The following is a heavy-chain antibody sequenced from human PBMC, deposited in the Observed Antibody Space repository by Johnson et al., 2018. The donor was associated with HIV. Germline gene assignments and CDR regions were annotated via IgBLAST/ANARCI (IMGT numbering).Heavy chain of an antibody. CDR2: INWNGGST. D-gene: IGHD4-17*01. V-gene: IGHV3-20*04. CDR3: ARPSVTTRDAFDI. Sequence: VQLVESGGGLVQPGGSLRLSCAASGFTFSSYAMSWVRQAPGKGLEWVSAINWNGGSTGYAVSVQGRFTISRDKPKHSLYLQMNSMRAEDTALYYCARPSVTTRDAFDIWGQGTMVTVSS. CDR1: GFTFSSYA. J-gene: IGHJ3*02.